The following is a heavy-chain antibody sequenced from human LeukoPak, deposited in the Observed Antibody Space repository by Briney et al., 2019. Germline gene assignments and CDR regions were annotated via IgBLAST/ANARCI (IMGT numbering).Heavy chain of an antibody. J-gene: IGHJ4*02. V-gene: IGHV4-61*01. Sequence: SETLSLTCTVSGGSVSSSTYYWGWIRQPPGKGLEWIGYIYYSGSTNYNPSLKSRVTISVDTSKNQFSLKLSSVTAADTAVYYCARDYSGSHDYWGQGTLVTVSS. CDR1: GGSVSSSTYY. CDR2: IYYSGST. D-gene: IGHD1-26*01. CDR3: ARDYSGSHDY.